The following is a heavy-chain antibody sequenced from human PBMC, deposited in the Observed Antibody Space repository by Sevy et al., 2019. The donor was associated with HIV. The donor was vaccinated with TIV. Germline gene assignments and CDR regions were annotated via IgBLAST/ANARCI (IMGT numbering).Heavy chain of an antibody. Sequence: GGSLRLSCAASGFTFSSYAMHWVRQAPGKGLEWVAVISYDGSNKYYADSVKGRFTISRDNSKNTLYLQMNSLTAEDTAVYYCARVEGDCSSTSCYLSYYYYYYGMDVWGQGTTVTVSS. J-gene: IGHJ6*02. CDR1: GFTFSSYA. CDR2: ISYDGSNK. CDR3: ARVEGDCSSTSCYLSYYYYYYGMDV. V-gene: IGHV3-30*04. D-gene: IGHD2-2*01.